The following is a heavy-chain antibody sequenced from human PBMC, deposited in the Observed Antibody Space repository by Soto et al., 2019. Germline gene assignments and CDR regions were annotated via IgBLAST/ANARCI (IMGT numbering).Heavy chain of an antibody. CDR3: AGARAATGTFDF. D-gene: IGHD6-13*01. CDR2: TYYRSKWYN. J-gene: IGHJ4*02. CDR1: GYSVSSNSAA. V-gene: IGHV6-1*01. Sequence: PSQTLSLTCAISGYSVSSNSAAWNWIRQSPSRGLEWLGRTYYRSKWYNEYAGSVKSRITVNPDTSKNQFSLQLNSVTPEDTAVYYCAGARAATGTFDFWGQGTLVTVSS.